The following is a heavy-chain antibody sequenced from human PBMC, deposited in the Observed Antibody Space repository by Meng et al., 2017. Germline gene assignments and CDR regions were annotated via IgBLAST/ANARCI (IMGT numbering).Heavy chain of an antibody. J-gene: IGHJ4*02. CDR2: INHSGST. V-gene: IGHV4-34*01. Sequence: QVQDHRWGAGLLKPSETLSLTCAAYGGSFSGYYWSWIRQPPGKGLEWIGEINHSGSTNYNPSLKSRVIISVDTSKNQFSLQLTSVTAADTAVYYCAGGYSYAYGYWGQGTLVTVSS. CDR1: GGSFSGYY. CDR3: AGGYSYAYGY. D-gene: IGHD5-18*01.